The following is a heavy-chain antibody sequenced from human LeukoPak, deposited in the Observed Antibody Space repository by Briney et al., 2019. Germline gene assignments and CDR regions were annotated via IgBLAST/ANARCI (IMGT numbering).Heavy chain of an antibody. D-gene: IGHD2-15*01. CDR3: AKQLGYCSDGSCYFPY. J-gene: IGHJ4*02. V-gene: IGHV3-23*01. Sequence: GGSLRLSCAASGFTFSSSAMSWVRQAPGKGLEWVSAISNNGGYTYYADSVQGRFIISRDNSKSTLCLQMNSLKAEDTAVYYCAKQLGYCSDGSCYFPYWGQGTLVTVSS. CDR1: GFTFSSSA. CDR2: ISNNGGYT.